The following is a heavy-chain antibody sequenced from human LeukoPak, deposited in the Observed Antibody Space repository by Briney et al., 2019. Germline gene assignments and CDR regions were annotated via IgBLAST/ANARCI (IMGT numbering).Heavy chain of an antibody. Sequence: AGGSLRLSCAASGFTFSSYAMSWVRQAPGKGLEWVSAISASGGSTFYADSVKGRFTISRDNSKNTPYLQMNSLRAEDTAIYYCARDNGIVAPSIPLDYWGQGTLVTVSA. CDR1: GFTFSSYA. CDR2: ISASGGST. V-gene: IGHV3-23*01. D-gene: IGHD5-12*01. CDR3: ARDNGIVAPSIPLDY. J-gene: IGHJ4*02.